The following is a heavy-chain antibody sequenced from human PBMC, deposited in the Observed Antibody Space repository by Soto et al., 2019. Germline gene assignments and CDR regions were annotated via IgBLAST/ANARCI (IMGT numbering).Heavy chain of an antibody. V-gene: IGHV3-23*01. D-gene: IGHD2-2*01. CDR1: GFNFSGYA. J-gene: IGHJ6*02. Sequence: TGGSLRLSCAASGFNFSGYAMSMVRQAPGKGLEWVSAIIGSGGSTYYADSVKGRFTISRDNSKNTLYLQMNSLRAEDTAVYYCAKRYCSSTSCWSYYYYGMDVWGQGTTVTVSS. CDR3: AKRYCSSTSCWSYYYYGMDV. CDR2: IIGSGGST.